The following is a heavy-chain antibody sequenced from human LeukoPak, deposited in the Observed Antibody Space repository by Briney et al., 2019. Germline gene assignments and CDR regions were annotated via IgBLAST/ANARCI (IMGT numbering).Heavy chain of an antibody. Sequence: GESLKISCKGSEYSVTNNWIGWVRQMPGKGLEWMGIIYPGDSDTRYSPSFQGQVTISADKSISTSYLQWSSLKASDTAMYYCARYKQLVEAGFDYWGQGTLVTVSS. J-gene: IGHJ4*02. V-gene: IGHV5-51*01. CDR1: EYSVTNNW. D-gene: IGHD6-13*01. CDR2: IYPGDSDT. CDR3: ARYKQLVEAGFDY.